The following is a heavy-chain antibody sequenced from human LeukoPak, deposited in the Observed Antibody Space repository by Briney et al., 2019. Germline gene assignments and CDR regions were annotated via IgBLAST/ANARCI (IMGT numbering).Heavy chain of an antibody. Sequence: GVSVRLSCAASGFTFSSYWMHWVRQAPGKGLVWVSRISTDGTSTNYADSVKGRFTISRDNAKNSLYLQMDSLRAEDTALYYCAKDTPGMGFDYWGQGTPVTVSS. J-gene: IGHJ4*02. CDR3: AKDTPGMGFDY. V-gene: IGHV3-74*01. CDR1: GFTFSSYW. CDR2: ISTDGTST. D-gene: IGHD6-13*01.